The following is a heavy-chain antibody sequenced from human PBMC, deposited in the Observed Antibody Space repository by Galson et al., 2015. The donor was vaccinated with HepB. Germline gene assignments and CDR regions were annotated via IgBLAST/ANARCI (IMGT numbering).Heavy chain of an antibody. D-gene: IGHD2-2*01. CDR2: LDPSDSYT. V-gene: IGHV5-10-1*01. Sequence: QSGAEPKKPGESLRISCKGSGYSFTSYWISWVRQMLGKGLEWMGRLDPSDSYTNYSPSFQGHVTISADKSISTAYLQWSSLKASDTAMYYFARPYCSSTSRYMTGYFDLWGRGTLVTVSS. J-gene: IGHJ2*01. CDR1: GYSFTSYW. CDR3: ARPYCSSTSRYMTGYFDL.